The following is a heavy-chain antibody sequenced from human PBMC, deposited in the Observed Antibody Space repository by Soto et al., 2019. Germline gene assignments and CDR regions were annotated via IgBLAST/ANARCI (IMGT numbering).Heavy chain of an antibody. J-gene: IGHJ3*02. CDR1: GYSFTSYW. V-gene: IGHV5-51*01. Sequence: KGSGYSFTSYWIGWVRQMPGKGLEWMGIIYPGDSDTRYSPSFQGQVTISADKSISTAYLQWSSLKASDTAMYYCARHPTDYDSHAYAFDIWGQGTMVTVSS. CDR2: IYPGDSDT. D-gene: IGHD5-12*01. CDR3: ARHPTDYDSHAYAFDI.